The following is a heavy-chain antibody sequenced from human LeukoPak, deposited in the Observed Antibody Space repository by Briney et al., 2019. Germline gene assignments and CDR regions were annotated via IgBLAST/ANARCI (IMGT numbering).Heavy chain of an antibody. J-gene: IGHJ5*02. CDR2: IYYNGDT. Sequence: SETLSLTCSVSGGSIAGYSWSWIRQTPGKGLEWIGYIYYNGDTHYNPSLNSRLSMSVDTPNKQFSLNLRSVTAADTAVYYCVRGPYGSSISNWFDPWGQGLLVTVSS. D-gene: IGHD3-10*01. V-gene: IGHV4-59*01. CDR1: GGSIAGYS. CDR3: VRGPYGSSISNWFDP.